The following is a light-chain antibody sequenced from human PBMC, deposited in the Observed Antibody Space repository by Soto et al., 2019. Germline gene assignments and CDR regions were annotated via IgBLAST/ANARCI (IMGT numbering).Light chain of an antibody. J-gene: IGKJ4*01. CDR2: GAS. CDR1: QSVSSTY. CDR3: LQDSSYPLT. V-gene: IGKV3-20*02. Sequence: EIVLTQSPGTLSLSPGERATLSCRASQSVSSTYLAWYQQKAGQAPRLLIYGASSLQSGVPSRFSGSGSGTDFTLTVSSLQPEDCATYYCLQDSSYPLTFGGGTKVEI.